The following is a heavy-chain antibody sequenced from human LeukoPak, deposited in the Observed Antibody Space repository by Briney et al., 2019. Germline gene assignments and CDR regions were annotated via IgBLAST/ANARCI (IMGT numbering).Heavy chain of an antibody. V-gene: IGHV4-59*08. CDR3: ARGVSYYDSSGYYNEYFQH. J-gene: IGHJ1*01. CDR1: GGSISSYY. CDR2: IYYSGST. Sequence: KPSETLSLTCTVSGGSISSYYWSWIRQPPGKGLEWIRYIYYSGSTNYNPSLKSRVTISVDTSKNQFSLKLSSVTAADTAVYYCARGVSYYDSSGYYNEYFQHWGQGTLVTVSS. D-gene: IGHD3-22*01.